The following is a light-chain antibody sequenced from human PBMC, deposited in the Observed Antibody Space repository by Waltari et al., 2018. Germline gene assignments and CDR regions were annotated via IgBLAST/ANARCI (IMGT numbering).Light chain of an antibody. Sequence: DIQMTQSPSSLSASVGDRVPITCRASQSITSYLNWYQQKPGKAPKLLIYTTSTLQSDIPSRFSGSGSGTDFTLTISSLQPEDFATYYCQQSFNTPRTFGQGTKLEIK. CDR2: TTS. CDR3: QQSFNTPRT. J-gene: IGKJ2*01. CDR1: QSITSY. V-gene: IGKV1-39*01.